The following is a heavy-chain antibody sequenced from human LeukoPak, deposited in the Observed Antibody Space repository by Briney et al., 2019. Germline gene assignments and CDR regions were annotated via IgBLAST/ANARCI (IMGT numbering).Heavy chain of an antibody. CDR1: GYTFTSYG. CDR3: AKDIGVSSSWSTNWFDP. Sequence: ASVKVSCKASGYTFTSYGISWVRQAPGQGLEWMGWISAYNGNTNYAQKLQGRVTMTTDTSTSTAYMELRSLRSDDTAVYYCAKDIGVSSSWSTNWFDPWGQGTLVTVSS. J-gene: IGHJ5*02. D-gene: IGHD6-13*01. V-gene: IGHV1-18*01. CDR2: ISAYNGNT.